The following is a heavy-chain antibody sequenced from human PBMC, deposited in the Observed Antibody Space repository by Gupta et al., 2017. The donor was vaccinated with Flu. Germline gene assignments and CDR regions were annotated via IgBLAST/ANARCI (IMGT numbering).Heavy chain of an antibody. Sequence: EVQLLESGGGLVQPGGSLRLSCAASGFHFSSIAMSWIRQAPGTGLGWVSAISGSGSSTYYADSVKGRFTISRDNSKNTLYLQMNSLRAEDTAVYYCAKDTGYCSSTSCYTALDFDYWGQGTLVTVSS. D-gene: IGHD2-2*02. CDR2: ISGSGSST. J-gene: IGHJ4*02. CDR1: GFHFSSIA. V-gene: IGHV3-23*01. CDR3: AKDTGYCSSTSCYTALDFDY.